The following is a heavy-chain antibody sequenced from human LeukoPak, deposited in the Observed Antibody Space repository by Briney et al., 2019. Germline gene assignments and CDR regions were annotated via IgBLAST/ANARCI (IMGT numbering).Heavy chain of an antibody. D-gene: IGHD3-10*01. V-gene: IGHV1-18*01. J-gene: IGHJ3*02. Sequence: ASVKVSCKASGYTFTSYGISWVRQAPGQGLEWMGWISAYNGNTNYAQKLQGRVTMTTDTSTSTAYMELRSLRSDDTAVYYCACGSYYGSGSGAFDIWGQGTMVTVSS. CDR2: ISAYNGNT. CDR3: ACGSYYGSGSGAFDI. CDR1: GYTFTSYG.